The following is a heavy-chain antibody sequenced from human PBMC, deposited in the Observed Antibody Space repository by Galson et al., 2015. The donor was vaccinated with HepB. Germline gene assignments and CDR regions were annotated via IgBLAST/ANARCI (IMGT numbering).Heavy chain of an antibody. V-gene: IGHV3-21*01. Sequence: SLRLSCAATGFTFTTYNINWVRQAPGKGLEWVSCNTASSVSIYSADPLRGRFVVSRDNAKNSLFLQMNSLRGEDTAVYYCARAGSNAWDWFCDLWGRGTLVTVSS. CDR2: NTASSVSI. D-gene: IGHD4-11*01. J-gene: IGHJ2*01. CDR3: ARAGSNAWDWFCDL. CDR1: GFTFTTYN.